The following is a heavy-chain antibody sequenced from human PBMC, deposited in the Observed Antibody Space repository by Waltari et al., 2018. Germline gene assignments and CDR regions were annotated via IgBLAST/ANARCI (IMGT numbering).Heavy chain of an antibody. CDR2: IFGDVRT. V-gene: IGHV3-53*02. Sequence: EVQLIETGGGLIQPGGALRLSCAASGIHVGNSHMSWVRQAPGKGLEWVSDIFGDVRTSYAEVVRGRFTISTDTSKNTLYLQMSSLTFEDTATYYCATVGEGTSGYYHYWGQGTLVTVSS. J-gene: IGHJ4*02. CDR3: ATVGEGTSGYYHY. D-gene: IGHD3-22*01. CDR1: GIHVGNSH.